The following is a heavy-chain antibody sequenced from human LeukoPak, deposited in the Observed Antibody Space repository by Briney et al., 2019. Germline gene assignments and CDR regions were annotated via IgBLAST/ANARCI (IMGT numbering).Heavy chain of an antibody. V-gene: IGHV3-30*04. CDR3: ARDLTYYDILTGLFY. J-gene: IGHJ4*02. CDR2: ISYDGSNK. Sequence: PGGSLRLSCAASGFTFSSYAMHWVRQAPGKGLEWLAVISYDGSNKYYADSVKGRFTISRDNSKNTLYLQMNSLRAEGTAVYYCARDLTYYDILTGLFYWGQGTLVTVSS. D-gene: IGHD3-9*01. CDR1: GFTFSSYA.